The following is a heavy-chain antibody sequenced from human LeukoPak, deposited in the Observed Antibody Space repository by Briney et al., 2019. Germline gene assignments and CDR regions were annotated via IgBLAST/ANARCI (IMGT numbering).Heavy chain of an antibody. CDR3: ASGGYSYGYTANLYYCYGMDV. CDR1: GGSFSGYY. J-gene: IGHJ6*02. D-gene: IGHD5-18*01. V-gene: IGHV4-34*01. CDR2: INHSGST. Sequence: RTSETLSLTCAVYGGSFSGYYWSWIRQPPGKGLEWIGEINHSGSTNYNPSLKSRATISVDTSKNQFSLKLSSVTAADPAVYYCASGGYSYGYTANLYYCYGMDVWGQGTSVTVSS.